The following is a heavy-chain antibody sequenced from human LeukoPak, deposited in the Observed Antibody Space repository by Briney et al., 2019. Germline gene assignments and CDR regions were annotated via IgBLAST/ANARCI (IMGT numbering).Heavy chain of an antibody. CDR2: IYSGGST. CDR1: GLTVSRNY. V-gene: IGHV3-53*01. Sequence: PGGSLRLSCAASGLTVSRNYMSWVRQAPGKGLEWVSVIYSGGSTYYADSVKGRFTISGDNSKNTLYLQMNSLRADDTAVYYCARSLLWFGEGSFEYWGQGTLVTVSS. D-gene: IGHD3-10*01. CDR3: ARSLLWFGEGSFEY. J-gene: IGHJ4*02.